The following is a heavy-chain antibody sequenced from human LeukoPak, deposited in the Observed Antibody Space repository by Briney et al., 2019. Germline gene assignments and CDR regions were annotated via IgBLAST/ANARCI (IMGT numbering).Heavy chain of an antibody. CDR3: ARDTWYSSSWVPFDY. J-gene: IGHJ4*02. Sequence: GGSLRLSCAASGFTVSSNYMSWVRQAPGKGLEWVSVIYSGGSTYYADSVKGRFTISRDNSKNTLYLQMNSLRAEDTAVYYCARDTWYSSSWVPFDYWGQGTLVTVSS. CDR1: GFTVSSNY. D-gene: IGHD6-13*01. CDR2: IYSGGST. V-gene: IGHV3-66*01.